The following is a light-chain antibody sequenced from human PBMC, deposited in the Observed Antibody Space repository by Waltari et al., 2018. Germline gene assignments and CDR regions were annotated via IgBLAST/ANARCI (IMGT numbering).Light chain of an antibody. CDR3: CSYAGGFVYV. Sequence: QSALTQPRSVSGSPGQSVAISCTGTSSDIGDYNYVSWYQQHPGKAPKLMVYDVTKRPSVVPDRFSGSKSGNTASLTISGLQAEDEADYYCCSYAGGFVYVFGTGTKVTVL. J-gene: IGLJ1*01. V-gene: IGLV2-11*01. CDR2: DVT. CDR1: SSDIGDYNY.